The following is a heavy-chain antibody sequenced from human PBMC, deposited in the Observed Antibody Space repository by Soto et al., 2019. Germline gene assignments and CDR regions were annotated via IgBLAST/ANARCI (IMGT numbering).Heavy chain of an antibody. V-gene: IGHV5-51*01. D-gene: IGHD3-22*01. CDR1: GYSFTIYW. Sequence: GESLKISCNGSGYSFTIYWIGWVRQMPGKGLEWMGIIYPGDSDTRYSPSFQGQVTISADKSISTAYLQWSSLKASDTAMYYCARRRYYDSSGYYSNWFDPWGQGTLVTVSS. J-gene: IGHJ5*02. CDR3: ARRRYYDSSGYYSNWFDP. CDR2: IYPGDSDT.